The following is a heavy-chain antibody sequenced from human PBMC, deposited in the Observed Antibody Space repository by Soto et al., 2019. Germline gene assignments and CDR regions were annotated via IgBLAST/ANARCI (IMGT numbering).Heavy chain of an antibody. CDR2: IYYSGST. J-gene: IGHJ3*02. Sequence: SETLSLTCTVSGCSISSYYWSWIRQPPGKGLEWIGYIYYSGSTNYNPSLKSRVTISVDTSKNQFSLQLSSVTAADTAVYYCARTYDDSGPNSGGYGFDIWGPGRMVTVSS. CDR3: ARTYDDSGPNSGGYGFDI. V-gene: IGHV4-59*01. CDR1: GCSISSYY. D-gene: IGHD3-22*01.